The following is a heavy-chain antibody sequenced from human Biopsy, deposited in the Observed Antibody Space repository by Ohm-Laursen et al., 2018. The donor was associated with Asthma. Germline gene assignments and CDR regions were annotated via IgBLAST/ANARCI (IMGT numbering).Heavy chain of an antibody. CDR2: INPFTGDT. D-gene: IGHD5-24*01. V-gene: IGHV1-18*04. Sequence: ASVKVSCKASGYTFRSYGVSWVRQAPGQGLGWMGWINPFTGDTHFGQKFQGRVTMTTDTSTDTAYMELRSLRSDDTAVYYCARHPYNFGGFDYWGQGSLVLVSS. J-gene: IGHJ4*02. CDR3: ARHPYNFGGFDY. CDR1: GYTFRSYG.